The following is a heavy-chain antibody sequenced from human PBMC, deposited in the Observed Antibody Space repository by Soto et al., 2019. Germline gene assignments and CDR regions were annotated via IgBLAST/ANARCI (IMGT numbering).Heavy chain of an antibody. Sequence: GASVKVSCKASGYKIINYMHWVRQAPGQGLEWMGVINPSSGITTYPQKFQGRVTMTWDTSTSTGYMELSSLRSEDTAVYYCATSGYSSSWYYFDYWVQGALVTVS. CDR2: INPSSGIT. CDR1: GYKIINY. CDR3: ATSGYSSSWYYFDY. V-gene: IGHV1-46*03. J-gene: IGHJ4*02. D-gene: IGHD6-13*01.